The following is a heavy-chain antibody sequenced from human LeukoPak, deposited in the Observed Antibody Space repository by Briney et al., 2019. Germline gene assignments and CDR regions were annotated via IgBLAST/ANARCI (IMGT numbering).Heavy chain of an antibody. CDR3: ARDPTNASGRYAYSDS. V-gene: IGHV1-18*01. Sequence: ASVRVSCKASGYTFTHHGIPWVRQAPGQGLEWMAWISGYNGDTDYAQKFQGRVTLTTDTSTSTAYMELRSLRSDDTAVYYCARDPTNASGRYAYSDSWGKGTLVTVSS. D-gene: IGHD6-19*01. CDR2: ISGYNGDT. CDR1: GYTFTHHG. J-gene: IGHJ4*02.